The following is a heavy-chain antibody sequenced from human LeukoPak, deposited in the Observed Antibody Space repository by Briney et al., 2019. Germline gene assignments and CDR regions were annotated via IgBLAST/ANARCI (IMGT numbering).Heavy chain of an antibody. CDR3: ARGGLLRYFPMDV. CDR2: IRYDGSNK. J-gene: IGHJ6*02. D-gene: IGHD3-9*01. Sequence: GGSLRLSCAASGFTFSSYGMHWVRQAPGKGLEWVAFIRYDGSNKYYADSVKGRFTISRDNSKNTLYLQMNSLRAEDTAVYYCARGGLLRYFPMDVWGQGTTVTVSS. CDR1: GFTFSSYG. V-gene: IGHV3-30*02.